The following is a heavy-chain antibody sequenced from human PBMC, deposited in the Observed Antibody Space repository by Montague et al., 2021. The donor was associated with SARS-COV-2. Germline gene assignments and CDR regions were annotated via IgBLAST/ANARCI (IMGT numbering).Heavy chain of an antibody. J-gene: IGHJ4*02. D-gene: IGHD1-7*01. CDR2: IDWDDDK. CDR1: GFSLSTSGMC. Sequence: PALVKPTQTLTLTCTFSGFSLSTSGMCVSWIRQPPGKALEWLARIDWDDDKYYSTSLKIRLTISKDTSKNQVVLTMTNMDPVDTATYYCARETGTTVSLDYWGQGTLVTVSS. CDR3: ARETGTTVSLDY. V-gene: IGHV2-70*11.